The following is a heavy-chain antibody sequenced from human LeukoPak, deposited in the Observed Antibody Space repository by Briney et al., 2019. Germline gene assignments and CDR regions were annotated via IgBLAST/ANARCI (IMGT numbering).Heavy chain of an antibody. J-gene: IGHJ5*01. Sequence: GGSLRLSCAASGFTFSSYAMSWVRQAPGKGLEWVSAISGSGGSTHYADSVKGRFTISRDNSKNTLYLQMNSLRAEDTAVYYCAKGKGPVAIANWFDPWGQAAMGSVSS. CDR3: AKGKGPVAIANWFDP. V-gene: IGHV3-23*01. D-gene: IGHD2-2*01. CDR2: ISGSGGST. CDR1: GFTFSSYA.